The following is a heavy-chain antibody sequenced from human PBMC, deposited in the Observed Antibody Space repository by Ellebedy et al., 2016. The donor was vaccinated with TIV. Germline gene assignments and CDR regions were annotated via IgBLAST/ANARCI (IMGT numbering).Heavy chain of an antibody. V-gene: IGHV3-21*05. Sequence: PGGSLRLSCAASEFTFSTYSMNWVRRAPGKGLEWVAYIGSRINKIYYADSVKGRFAISRDIAKNTLYLQMDSLRAEDTAVYYCVRDRMGATYTFDMWGQGTMVTVSS. CDR3: VRDRMGATYTFDM. J-gene: IGHJ3*02. CDR2: IGSRINKI. D-gene: IGHD2-21*01. CDR1: EFTFSTYS.